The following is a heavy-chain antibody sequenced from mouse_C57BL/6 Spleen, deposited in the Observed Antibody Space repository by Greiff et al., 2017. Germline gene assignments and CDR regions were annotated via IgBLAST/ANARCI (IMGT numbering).Heavy chain of an antibody. CDR2: IDPEDGDT. J-gene: IGHJ3*01. CDR3: TTGYDGYYVGFAY. Sequence: VQLQQSGAELVRPGASVKLSCTASGFNIKDYYMHWVKQRPEQGLEWIGRIDPEDGDTEYAPKFQGKATMTADTSSNTAYLQLSSLTSEDTAVYYCTTGYDGYYVGFAYGGQGILVTVSA. D-gene: IGHD2-3*01. CDR1: GFNIKDYY. V-gene: IGHV14-1*01.